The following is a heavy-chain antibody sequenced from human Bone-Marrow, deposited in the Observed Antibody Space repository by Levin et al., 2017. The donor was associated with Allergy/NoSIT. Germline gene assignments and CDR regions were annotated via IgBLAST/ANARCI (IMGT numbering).Heavy chain of an antibody. Sequence: SVKVSCKASGGTFSSYAISWVRQAPGQGLEWMGGIIPIFGTANYAQKFQGRVTITADESTSTAYMELSSLRSEDTAVYYCARPRIADKHSQDYYYYYGMDVWGQGTTVTVSS. V-gene: IGHV1-69*13. CDR1: GGTFSSYA. CDR3: ARPRIADKHSQDYYYYYGMDV. CDR2: IIPIFGTA. D-gene: IGHD6-13*01. J-gene: IGHJ6*02.